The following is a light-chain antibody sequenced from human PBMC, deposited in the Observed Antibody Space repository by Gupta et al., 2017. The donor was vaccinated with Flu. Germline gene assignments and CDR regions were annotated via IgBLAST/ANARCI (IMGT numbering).Light chain of an antibody. Sequence: AIQLTQSPSSLPVSVGDRVTITCRASQDIRYTLGWYQQKPGKAPKLLMYHVSALQSGVPSRFSGSGSGTDFTLTISSLQPEDLATYYCLHDYNYPLTFGGGTKVEIK. CDR1: QDIRYT. CDR2: HVS. J-gene: IGKJ4*01. CDR3: LHDYNYPLT. V-gene: IGKV1-6*01.